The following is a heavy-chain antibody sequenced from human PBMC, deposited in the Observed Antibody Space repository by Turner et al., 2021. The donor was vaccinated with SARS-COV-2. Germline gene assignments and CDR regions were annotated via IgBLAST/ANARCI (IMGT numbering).Heavy chain of an antibody. J-gene: IGHJ5*02. CDR3: AKGYSYDLDP. V-gene: IGHV3-23*01. Sequence: EVQLLESGGGLVQPGGSLRLSCAASGFTFSSYAMHWVRQAPGKGLEWVSAISGGGGNTFYADSVKGRFTISRDNSKNTLYLQMNSLRAEDTAVYYCAKGYSYDLDPWGQGTLDTVSS. CDR1: GFTFSSYA. CDR2: ISGGGGNT. D-gene: IGHD5-18*01.